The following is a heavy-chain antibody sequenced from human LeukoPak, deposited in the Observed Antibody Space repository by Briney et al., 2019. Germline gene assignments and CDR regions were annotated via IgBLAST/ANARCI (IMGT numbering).Heavy chain of an antibody. CDR2: FDPEDGET. Sequence: GASVKVSCKVSGYTLTELSMHWVRQAPGKGLEWMGGFDPEDGETIYAQKFQGRVTITEDTSTDTAYMELSSLRSEDTAVYYCATAAGPQSYYVRGFLDFDYWGQGTLVTVSS. V-gene: IGHV1-24*01. J-gene: IGHJ4*02. CDR1: GYTLTELS. D-gene: IGHD3-10*02. CDR3: ATAAGPQSYYVRGFLDFDY.